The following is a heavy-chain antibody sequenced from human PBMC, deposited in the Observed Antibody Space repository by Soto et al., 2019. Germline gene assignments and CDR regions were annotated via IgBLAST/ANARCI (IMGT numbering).Heavy chain of an antibody. CDR1: GYSFTSYW. Sequence: GESLKISCKGSGYSFTSYWIGWVRQIPWKGLDWMGIIYPGDSDTRYSPSFQGQVTISADKSISTAYLQWSSLKASDTAMYYCARGSITIVLVVIIYHWFEPWGQGTLVYV. CDR2: IYPGDSDT. J-gene: IGHJ5*02. V-gene: IGHV5-51*01. CDR3: ARGSITIVLVVIIYHWFEP. D-gene: IGHD3-10*01.